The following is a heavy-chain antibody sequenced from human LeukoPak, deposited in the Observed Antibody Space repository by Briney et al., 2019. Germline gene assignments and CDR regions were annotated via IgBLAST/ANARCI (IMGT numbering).Heavy chain of an antibody. CDR2: IIPIFGTA. V-gene: IGHV1-69*05. CDR3: ARAYWGITTDPYYFDY. CDR1: GGTFNSYA. J-gene: IGHJ4*02. D-gene: IGHD3-10*01. Sequence: SVKVSCKASGGTFNSYAISWVRQAPGQGLEWMGRIIPIFGTANYAQKFQGRVTITTDESTRTAYMELSSLRSEDTAVYYCARAYWGITTDPYYFDYWGQGTLVTVSS.